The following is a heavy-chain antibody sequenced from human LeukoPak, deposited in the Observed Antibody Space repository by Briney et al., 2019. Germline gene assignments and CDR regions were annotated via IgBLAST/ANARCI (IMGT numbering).Heavy chain of an antibody. V-gene: IGHV6-1*01. D-gene: IGHD3-22*01. CDR3: GRGGMHSYDSSGYRRDAVDV. CDR2: TYYRSKWYN. CDR1: GDSVSSNSAA. Sequence: SQTLSLTCAISGDSVSSNSAAWNWIRQSPSGGLEWLGRTYYRSKWYNDYAVSVKSRITINADTSKNQFSLQLNSLTPEDTAVYYCGRGGMHSYDSSGYRRDAVDVWGQGTMVTASS. J-gene: IGHJ3*01.